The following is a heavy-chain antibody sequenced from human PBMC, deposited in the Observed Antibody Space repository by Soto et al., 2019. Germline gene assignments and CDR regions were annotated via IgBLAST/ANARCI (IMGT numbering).Heavy chain of an antibody. D-gene: IGHD2-2*02. Sequence: QVQLVQSGAEVKTPGSSLKVSCTVSGSRFSNYVISWVRQAPGHGLEGLGRIIPIFNSTQYAQNFQGRGTITADKSTNPASLELSSLRSDDTAVYYCAREGRGKKAGYNGLVSLGYWGQGTLVTVSS. CDR1: GSRFSNYV. CDR3: AREGRGKKAGYNGLVSLGY. J-gene: IGHJ4*02. V-gene: IGHV1-69*06. CDR2: IIPIFNST.